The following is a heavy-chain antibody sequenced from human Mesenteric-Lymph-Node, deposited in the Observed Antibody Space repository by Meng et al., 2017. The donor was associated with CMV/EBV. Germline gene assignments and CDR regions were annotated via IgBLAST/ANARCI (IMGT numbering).Heavy chain of an antibody. V-gene: IGHV3-21*01. CDR3: ARAPGIAAAGTYFDY. CDR1: GFSFSSYS. Sequence: GESLKISCAASGFSFSSYSIDWVRQAPGKGLEWVSSISSSSSYIYYADSVKGRFTISRDNAKNSLYLQMNSLRAEDTAVYYCARAPGIAAAGTYFDYWGQGTLVTVSS. J-gene: IGHJ4*02. CDR2: ISSSSSYI. D-gene: IGHD6-13*01.